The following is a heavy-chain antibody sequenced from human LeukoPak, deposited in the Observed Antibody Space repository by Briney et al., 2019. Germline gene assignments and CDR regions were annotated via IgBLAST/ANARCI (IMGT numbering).Heavy chain of an antibody. CDR2: MKEDGREI. Sequence: GGSLRLSCAASGFPFNVQTMSWVRQAPGKGLDWVASMKEDGREIYYVDSAKGRLTISRDNPKNSLYLQMNYLRVEDTAVYYCVRGGATRGRFENWGQGTLVTVSS. V-gene: IGHV3-7*01. D-gene: IGHD1-26*01. J-gene: IGHJ4*02. CDR3: VRGGATRGRFEN. CDR1: GFPFNVQT.